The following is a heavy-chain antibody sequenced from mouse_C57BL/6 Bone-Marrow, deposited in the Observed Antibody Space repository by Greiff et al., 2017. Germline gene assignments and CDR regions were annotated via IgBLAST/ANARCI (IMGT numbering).Heavy chain of an antibody. J-gene: IGHJ4*01. CDR2: MHPNGGSP. V-gene: IGHV1-64*01. CDR1: GYTFTNHW. CDR3: ARSYDYDDYTMDY. Sequence: QVQLQQPGAELVKPGASVKLSCKASGYTFTNHWMHWVKQRPGQGLEWIGMMHPNGGSPDYNEKFKSEATLSVDKSSRTAYMELSSLTSEDSAVYYCARSYDYDDYTMDYGGQGTSATVSS. D-gene: IGHD2-4*01.